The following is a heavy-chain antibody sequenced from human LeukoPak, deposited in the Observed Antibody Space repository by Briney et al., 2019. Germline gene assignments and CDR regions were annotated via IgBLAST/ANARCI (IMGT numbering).Heavy chain of an antibody. J-gene: IGHJ5*02. Sequence: PGGSLRLSCAASGFTFSSYEMHWVRQAPGKGLEWVSSISYSGSTTYYADSVKGRFTISRDYAKNSLYLQMNSLRAEDTAVYYCASPAWGTFGGVIAWGQGTLVTVSS. CDR3: ASPAWGTFGGVIA. V-gene: IGHV3-48*03. D-gene: IGHD3-16*02. CDR1: GFTFSSYE. CDR2: ISYSGSTT.